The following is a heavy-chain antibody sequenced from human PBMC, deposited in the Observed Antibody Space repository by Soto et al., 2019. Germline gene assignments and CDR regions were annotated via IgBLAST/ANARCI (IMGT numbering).Heavy chain of an antibody. V-gene: IGHV4-61*01. CDR1: GGSVSSGSYY. D-gene: IGHD3-3*01. CDR3: ARVGLYDLWSGYLV. Sequence: QVQLQESGPGLVKPSETLSLTCTVSGGSVSSGSYYWSWIRQPPGKGLEWIGYIYYSGSTNYNPSLKSRVTISVDTSKNQFSLKLSSVTAADTAVYYCARVGLYDLWSGYLVWGQGTLVTVSS. CDR2: IYYSGST. J-gene: IGHJ4*02.